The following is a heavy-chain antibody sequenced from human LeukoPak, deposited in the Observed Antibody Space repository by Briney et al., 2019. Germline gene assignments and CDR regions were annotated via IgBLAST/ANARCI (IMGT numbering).Heavy chain of an antibody. CDR1: GGSISSYY. CDR2: IYTRGST. D-gene: IGHD3-22*01. J-gene: IGHJ4*02. Sequence: SETLSLTCTVSGGSISSYYWSWIRQPARKGLGWIGRIYTRGSTNYNPSLKSRVTMSADMSKDQFTLKLSSVTAADAAVYYCAGGGHYYDSTGYYYGGEDYWGQGTLVTVSS. V-gene: IGHV4-4*07. CDR3: AGGGHYYDSTGYYYGGEDY.